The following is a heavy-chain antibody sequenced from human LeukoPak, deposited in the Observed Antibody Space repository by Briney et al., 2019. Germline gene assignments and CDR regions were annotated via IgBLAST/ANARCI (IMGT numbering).Heavy chain of an antibody. V-gene: IGHV1-69*05. D-gene: IGHD2-2*02. CDR3: AREARRTDIVVVPAAIRAYYYYYMDV. CDR1: GGTFNSYA. CDR2: IIPIFGTA. Sequence: SVKVSCKAPGGTFNSYAISWVRQAPGQGLEWMGGIIPIFGTANYAQKFQGRVTITTDESTSTAYMELSSLRSEDTAVYYCAREARRTDIVVVPAAIRAYYYYYMDVWGKGTTVTVSS. J-gene: IGHJ6*03.